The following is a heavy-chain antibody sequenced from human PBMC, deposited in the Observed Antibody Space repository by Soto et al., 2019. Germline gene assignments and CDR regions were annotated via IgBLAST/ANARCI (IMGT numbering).Heavy chain of an antibody. Sequence: GASVKVSCKASGYTFTGYYMHWVRQAPGQGLEWMGWINPNSGGTNYAQKFQGRVTMTRDTSISTAYMELSRLRSDDTAVYYCARRYCSSTSCYRTLGYWGQGTVVTVSS. CDR1: GYTFTGYY. D-gene: IGHD2-2*02. CDR2: INPNSGGT. CDR3: ARRYCSSTSCYRTLGY. J-gene: IGHJ4*02. V-gene: IGHV1-2*02.